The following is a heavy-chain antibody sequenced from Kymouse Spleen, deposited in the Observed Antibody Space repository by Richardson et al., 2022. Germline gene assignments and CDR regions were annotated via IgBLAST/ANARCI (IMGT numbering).Heavy chain of an antibody. J-gene: IGHJ5*02. CDR1: GGSFSGYY. CDR3: ARGEGYCSSTSCYDWFDP. Sequence: QVQLQQWGAGLLKPSETLSLTCAVYGGSFSGYYWSWIRQPPGKGLEWIGEINHSGSTNYNPSLKSRVTISVDTSKNQFSLKLSSVTAADTAVYYCARGEGYCSSTSCYDWFDPWGQGTLVTVSS. D-gene: IGHD2-2*02. CDR2: INHSGST. V-gene: IGHV4-34*01.